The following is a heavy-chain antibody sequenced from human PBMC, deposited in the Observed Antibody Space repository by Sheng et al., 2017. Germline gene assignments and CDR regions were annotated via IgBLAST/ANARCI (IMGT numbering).Heavy chain of an antibody. CDR1: GFTFSSYS. D-gene: IGHD2-2*01. J-gene: IGHJ4*02. Sequence: EVQLVESGGGLVKPGGSLRLSCAASGFTFSSYSMNWVRQAPGKGLEWVSSISSSSSYIYYADSVKGRFTISRDNAKNSLYLQMNSLRAEDTAVYYCASTDCSSTSCYEDSVDYWGQGTLVTVSS. CDR2: ISSSSSYI. CDR3: ASTDCSSTSCYEDSVDY. V-gene: IGHV3-21*01.